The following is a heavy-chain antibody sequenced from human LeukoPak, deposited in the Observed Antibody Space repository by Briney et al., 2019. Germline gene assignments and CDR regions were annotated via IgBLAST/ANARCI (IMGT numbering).Heavy chain of an antibody. D-gene: IGHD6-13*01. V-gene: IGHV1-2*02. CDR3: ARPRVAAAGSLLFDY. CDR1: GYTFTGYY. J-gene: IGHJ4*02. CDR2: INPNSGGT. Sequence: GASVKVSCKASGYTFTGYYMHWVRQAPGQGLEWMGWINPNSGGTNYAQKLQGRVTMTTDTSTSTAYMELRSLRSDDTAVYYCARPRVAAAGSLLFDYWGQGTLVTVSS.